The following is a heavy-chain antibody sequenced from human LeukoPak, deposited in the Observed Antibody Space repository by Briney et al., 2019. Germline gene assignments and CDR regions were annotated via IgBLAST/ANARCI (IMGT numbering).Heavy chain of an antibody. J-gene: IGHJ4*02. Sequence: GGSLRPSCAASGFTVSSNFMTCVRQAPGKGLEWVSVIYSGGSTYYADSVKGRFTISRDNSKNTLYLQMNSLRAEDTAVYYCARDNPYSSGYCWGQGTLVSVSS. CDR2: IYSGGST. CDR3: ARDNPYSSGYC. CDR1: GFTVSSNF. V-gene: IGHV3-66*01. D-gene: IGHD6-19*01.